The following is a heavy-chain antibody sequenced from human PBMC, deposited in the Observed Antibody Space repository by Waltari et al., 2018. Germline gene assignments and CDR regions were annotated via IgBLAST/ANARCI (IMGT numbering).Heavy chain of an antibody. Sequence: QLQLQESGPGLVKPSETLSLTCTVSGGSISRSSYYWGWIRQPPGQGLEWIGSIYYSGSTYYNPSLKSRVTISVDTSKNQFSLKLSSVTAADTAVYYCARETITMIVVVIAGTFDYWGQGTLVTVSS. CDR2: IYYSGST. CDR3: ARETITMIVVVIAGTFDY. V-gene: IGHV4-39*02. D-gene: IGHD3-22*01. CDR1: GGSISRSSYY. J-gene: IGHJ4*02.